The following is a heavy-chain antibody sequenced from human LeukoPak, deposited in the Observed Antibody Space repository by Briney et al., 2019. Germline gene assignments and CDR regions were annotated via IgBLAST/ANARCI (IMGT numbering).Heavy chain of an antibody. D-gene: IGHD1-26*01. CDR1: GFTFSNYA. J-gene: IGHJ4*02. Sequence: PGGSLRLSCAASGFTFSNYAMRWVRQAPGKGLEWVSGISGSGDSTYYADSVKGRFTISRDNAKNTLYLQVNSLRAEDTAVYYCAQGGSPGAFDYWGQGTLVTVSS. V-gene: IGHV3-23*01. CDR3: AQGGSPGAFDY. CDR2: ISGSGDST.